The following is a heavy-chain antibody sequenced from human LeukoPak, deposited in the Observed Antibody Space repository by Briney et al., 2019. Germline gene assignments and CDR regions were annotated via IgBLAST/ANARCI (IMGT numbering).Heavy chain of an antibody. D-gene: IGHD2-15*01. CDR3: ARVHRYCSGGSCYDY. CDR1: GGTFNSYA. Sequence: ASVKVSCKASGGTFNSYAISWVRQAPGQGLEWMGWISAYNGNTNYAQKLQGRVTMTTDTSTSTAYMELRSLRSDDTAVYYCARVHRYCSGGSCYDYWGQGTLVTVSS. V-gene: IGHV1-18*01. CDR2: ISAYNGNT. J-gene: IGHJ4*02.